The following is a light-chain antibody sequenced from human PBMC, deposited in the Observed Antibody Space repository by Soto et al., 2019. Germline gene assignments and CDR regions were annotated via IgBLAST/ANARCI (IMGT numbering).Light chain of an antibody. V-gene: IGKV3-20*01. CDR2: GAS. J-gene: IGKJ4*01. Sequence: EIVLTQSPGTLSLSPGERATLSCRASQSVSSSYLARYQQKPGQAPRLLIYGASSRATGIPDRFSGSGSGTDFTLTISRLEPEDFAVYYCQQYGSSSLTFGGDTKVEIK. CDR1: QSVSSSY. CDR3: QQYGSSSLT.